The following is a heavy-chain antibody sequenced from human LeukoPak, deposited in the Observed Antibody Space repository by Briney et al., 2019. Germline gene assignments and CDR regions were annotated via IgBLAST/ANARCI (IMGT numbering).Heavy chain of an antibody. CDR2: IKSKTDGGTT. CDR1: GFTFSNAW. Sequence: GGSLRLSCAASGFTFSNAWMSWVRQAPGKGLEWVGRIKSKTDGGTTDYAAPVKGRFTISRDDSKNTLYLQMNSLKTEDTAVYYCTTDIWFGELLKLDYWGQGTLVTVSS. J-gene: IGHJ4*02. V-gene: IGHV3-15*01. CDR3: TTDIWFGELLKLDY. D-gene: IGHD3-10*01.